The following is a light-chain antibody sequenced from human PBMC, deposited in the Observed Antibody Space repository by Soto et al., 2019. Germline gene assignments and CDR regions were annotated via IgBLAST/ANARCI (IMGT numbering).Light chain of an antibody. CDR3: QQVNSFPLT. J-gene: IGKJ4*01. CDR1: QSISSY. Sequence: DIQMTQSPSSLSASVGYRFTITCRASQSISSYLAWYQHKPGKVPRLLIYAASSLQSGVPSRFSGSGSGTDFTLTISSLQPEDFATYYCQQVNSFPLTFGGGTTGDIK. CDR2: AAS. V-gene: IGKV1-12*01.